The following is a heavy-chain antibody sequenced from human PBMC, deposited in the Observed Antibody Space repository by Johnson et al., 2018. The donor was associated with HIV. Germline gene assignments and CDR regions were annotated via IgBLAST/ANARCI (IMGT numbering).Heavy chain of an antibody. CDR1: GFTFSSYA. D-gene: IGHD3-16*01. V-gene: IGHV3-23*04. Sequence: VQLVESGGGLVKPGGSLRLSCAASGFTFSSYAMDWVRQAPGKGLEWVSAISGSGGSKYYADSVKGRLTISRDNSKNTLYLQMNSLRAEDTAVYYCAKVPPFWGTWEGDAFDIWGQGTMVTVSS. CDR2: ISGSGGSK. CDR3: AKVPPFWGTWEGDAFDI. J-gene: IGHJ3*02.